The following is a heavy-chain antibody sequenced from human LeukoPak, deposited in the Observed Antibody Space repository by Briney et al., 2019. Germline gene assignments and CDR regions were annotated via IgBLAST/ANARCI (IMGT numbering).Heavy chain of an antibody. CDR3: AREGVWRQQLVDYYYGMDV. Sequence: GGSLRLSCAASGFTFSSYAMSWVRQAPGKGLEWVSGITGSGGNTYYADSVKGRFTISRDNAKNTLYLQMNSLRAEDTAVYYCAREGVWRQQLVDYYYGMDVWGQGTTVTVSS. V-gene: IGHV3-23*01. J-gene: IGHJ6*02. D-gene: IGHD6-13*01. CDR2: ITGSGGNT. CDR1: GFTFSSYA.